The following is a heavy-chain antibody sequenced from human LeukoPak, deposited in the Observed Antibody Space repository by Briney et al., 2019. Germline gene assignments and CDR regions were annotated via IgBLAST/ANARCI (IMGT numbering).Heavy chain of an antibody. Sequence: SETLSLTCTVSGGSISSYYWSWIRQPPGKGLEWIGYIYYSGSTNYNPSLKTRVTISVDTSKNQFSLKLSSVTAADTAVYYCARLGRGPFDYWGQGTLVTVSS. CDR2: IYYSGST. CDR1: GGSISSYY. CDR3: ARLGRGPFDY. D-gene: IGHD1-26*01. V-gene: IGHV4-59*01. J-gene: IGHJ4*02.